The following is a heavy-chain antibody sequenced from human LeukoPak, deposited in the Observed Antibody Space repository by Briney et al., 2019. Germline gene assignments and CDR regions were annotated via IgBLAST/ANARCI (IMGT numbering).Heavy chain of an antibody. CDR1: GYSFTSYW. CDR2: IYPGDSDT. J-gene: IGHJ4*02. Sequence: GESLKISCKGSGYSFTSYWISWVRQMPGKGLEWMGIIYPGDSDTRYSPSFQGQVTISADKSISTAYLQWSSLKASDTAMYYCARLPYYDFWSGYSSFDYWGQGTLVTVSS. V-gene: IGHV5-51*01. D-gene: IGHD3-3*01. CDR3: ARLPYYDFWSGYSSFDY.